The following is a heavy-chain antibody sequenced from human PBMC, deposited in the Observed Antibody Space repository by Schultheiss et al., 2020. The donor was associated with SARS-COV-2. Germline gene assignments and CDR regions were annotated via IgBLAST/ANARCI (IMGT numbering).Heavy chain of an antibody. CDR1: GGSISSSNW. J-gene: IGHJ4*02. CDR3: ARDPLLGYGDYFDY. D-gene: IGHD4-17*01. CDR2: IYYSGST. V-gene: IGHV4-4*02. Sequence: SQTLSLTCAVSGGSISSSNWWSWVRQPPGKGLEWIGYIYYSGSTYYNPSLKSLVTISVDTSKNQFSLKLSSVTAADTAVYYCARDPLLGYGDYFDYWGQGTLVTVSS.